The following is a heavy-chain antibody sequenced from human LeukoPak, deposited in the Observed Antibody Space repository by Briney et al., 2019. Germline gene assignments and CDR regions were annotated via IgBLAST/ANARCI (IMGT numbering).Heavy chain of an antibody. CDR2: ISSSSSTI. V-gene: IGHV3-48*02. Sequence: LPGGSLRLSCAASGFTFSSYSMTWVRQAPGKGLEWVSYISSSSSTIYYADSVKGRFTISRDNAKNSLYLQMNSLRDEDTAVYYCARDAYCGGDCYSGDAFDIWGQGTMVTVSS. CDR1: GFTFSSYS. D-gene: IGHD2-21*02. J-gene: IGHJ3*02. CDR3: ARDAYCGGDCYSGDAFDI.